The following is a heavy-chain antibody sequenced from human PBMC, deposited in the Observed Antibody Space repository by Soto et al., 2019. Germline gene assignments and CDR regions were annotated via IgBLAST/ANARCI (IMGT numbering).Heavy chain of an antibody. V-gene: IGHV3-73*01. J-gene: IGHJ6*03. CDR1: GFTFSGSA. Sequence: GGSLRLSCAASGFTFSGSAMHWVRQASGKGLEWVGRIRSKANSYATAYAASVKGRFTISRDDSKNTAYLQMNSLKTEDTAVYYCTSLAADGKNPYYYYYMDVWGKGTTVTVSS. CDR3: TSLAADGKNPYYYYYMDV. CDR2: IRSKANSYAT. D-gene: IGHD6-13*01.